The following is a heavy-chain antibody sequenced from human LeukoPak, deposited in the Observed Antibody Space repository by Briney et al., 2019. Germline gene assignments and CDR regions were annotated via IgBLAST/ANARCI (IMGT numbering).Heavy chain of an antibody. J-gene: IGHJ6*02. D-gene: IGHD3-9*01. Sequence: SVKVSCKASGGASTEHAITWLRQAPGQGLEWMGRIIPILGKTYYAHNFRGRVTITADKSTSTVYMEVSSLRSEDTAMYYCARPSESGGSVFDPLRLDVWGQGTTVTVSS. CDR1: GGASTEHA. CDR2: IIPILGKT. V-gene: IGHV1-69*04. CDR3: ARPSESGGSVFDPLRLDV.